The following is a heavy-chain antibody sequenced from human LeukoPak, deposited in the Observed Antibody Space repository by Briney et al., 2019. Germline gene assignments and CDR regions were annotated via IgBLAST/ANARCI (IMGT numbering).Heavy chain of an antibody. V-gene: IGHV5-51*01. D-gene: IGHD3-9*01. CDR1: GYTFTSYW. CDR3: VRQNCDILTGYNVNYFDS. J-gene: IGHJ4*02. Sequence: GESLKISCKGSGYTFTSYWIGWVRQMPGKGLEWMGIIYPGDSETKYSPSFLGQVTISADKSISTASLHWSSLKASDTAMYYCVRQNCDILTGYNVNYFDSWGQGTLVTVSS. CDR2: IYPGDSET.